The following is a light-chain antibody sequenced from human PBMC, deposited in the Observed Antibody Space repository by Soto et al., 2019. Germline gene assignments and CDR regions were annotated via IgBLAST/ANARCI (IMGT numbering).Light chain of an antibody. Sequence: IVLTQSPVTLSLSPGERAALSCRASQSVSSNYLACYQQKPAQAPKVLIYRASIRATGIPDRFNGSGSGTDFTLTIRRRAPEDFAVYYCLQYGSSALTVGGQTTVDIX. V-gene: IGKV3-20*01. CDR2: RAS. J-gene: IGKJ4*01. CDR1: QSVSSNY. CDR3: LQYGSSALT.